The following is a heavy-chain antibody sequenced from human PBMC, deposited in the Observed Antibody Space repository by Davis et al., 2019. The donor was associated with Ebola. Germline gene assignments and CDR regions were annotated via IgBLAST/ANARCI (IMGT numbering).Heavy chain of an antibody. J-gene: IGHJ4*02. Sequence: GESLKISCAASGFTFSSYAMHWVRQAPGKGLEWVAVISYDGSNKYYADSVKGRFTISRDNSKNTLYLQMNSLRAEDTAVYYCASLGELGDEIWDYWGQGTLVTVSS. D-gene: IGHD4-17*01. CDR1: GFTFSSYA. CDR2: ISYDGSNK. V-gene: IGHV3-30-3*01. CDR3: ASLGELGDEIWDY.